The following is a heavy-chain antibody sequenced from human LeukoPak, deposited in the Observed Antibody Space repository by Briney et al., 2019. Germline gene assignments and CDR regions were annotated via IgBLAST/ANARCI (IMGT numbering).Heavy chain of an antibody. V-gene: IGHV3-30-3*01. Sequence: GGSLRLSCAASGFTFSSYAMHWVRQAPGMGLEWVAVISYDGSIKYYTDSVKGRFTISRDNSKNTLYLQMNSLRAEDTAVYYCAREGKGDYSNYDGYFDYWGQGTLVTVSS. D-gene: IGHD4-11*01. CDR2: ISYDGSIK. J-gene: IGHJ4*02. CDR1: GFTFSSYA. CDR3: AREGKGDYSNYDGYFDY.